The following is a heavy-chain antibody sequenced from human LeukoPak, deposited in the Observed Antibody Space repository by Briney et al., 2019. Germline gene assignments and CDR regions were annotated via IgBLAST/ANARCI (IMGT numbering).Heavy chain of an antibody. CDR2: IYYSGST. CDR1: GGAFSGYY. V-gene: IGHV4-59*08. J-gene: IGHJ4*02. D-gene: IGHD3-10*01. CDR3: VRHGSLYYYGSGSYGAFDY. Sequence: SETLSLTCAVYGGAFSGYYWSRVRQPPGKGLEWIGWIYYSGSTNYNPSLKSRVTISVDTSKNQFSLTLSPVTAADTAVYYCVRHGSLYYYGSGSYGAFDYWGQGTLVIVSS.